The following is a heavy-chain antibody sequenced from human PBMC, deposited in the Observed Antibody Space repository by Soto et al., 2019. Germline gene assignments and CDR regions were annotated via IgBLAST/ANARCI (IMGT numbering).Heavy chain of an antibody. D-gene: IGHD6-6*01. CDR3: TTDFGSIAARHWDYYYGMDV. CDR1: GFTFSNAW. V-gene: IGHV3-15*01. CDR2: IKSKTDGGTT. J-gene: IGHJ6*02. Sequence: EVQLVESGGGLVKPGGSLRLSCAASGFTFSNAWMSWVRQAPGKGLEWVGRIKSKTDGGTTDYAAPVKGRFTISRDDSNNTLYLQMNSLKTEDTAVYYCTTDFGSIAARHWDYYYGMDVWGQGTTVTVSS.